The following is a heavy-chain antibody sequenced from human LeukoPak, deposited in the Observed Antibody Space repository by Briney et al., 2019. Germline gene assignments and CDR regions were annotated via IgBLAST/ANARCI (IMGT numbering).Heavy chain of an antibody. Sequence: SETLSLTCTVSGGSISSYYWSWIRQPPGKGLEWIGYIYYSGSINYNPSLKSRVTISVDTSKNQFSLKLSSVTAADTAVYYCARGRRSIVVVPAARRGYYYMDVWGNGTTVTVSS. CDR1: GGSISSYY. CDR2: IYYSGSI. V-gene: IGHV4-59*12. D-gene: IGHD2-2*01. CDR3: ARGRRSIVVVPAARRGYYYMDV. J-gene: IGHJ6*03.